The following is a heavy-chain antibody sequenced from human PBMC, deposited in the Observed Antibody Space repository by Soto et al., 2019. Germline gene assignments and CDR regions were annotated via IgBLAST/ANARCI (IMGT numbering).Heavy chain of an antibody. Sequence: GESLKISCAASGFVFRVYWMSWVRQAPGKGLEWVANIKEDGSEANYVDSVKGRFAVSRDKDTLYLQLNSLTPEDTAVCYCARSRRQWFGGTLSYYFDFWGHGTLVTVSS. D-gene: IGHD3-10*01. CDR3: ARSRRQWFGGTLSYYFDF. CDR2: IKEDGSEA. CDR1: GFVFRVYW. V-gene: IGHV3-7*01. J-gene: IGHJ4*01.